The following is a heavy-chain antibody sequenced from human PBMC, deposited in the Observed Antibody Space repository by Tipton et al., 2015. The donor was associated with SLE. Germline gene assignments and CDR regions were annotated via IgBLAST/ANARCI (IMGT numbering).Heavy chain of an antibody. CDR3: AREGDIVVVVDAFDI. CDR1: GFTFSSYA. CDR2: ISYDGSNK. J-gene: IGHJ3*02. V-gene: IGHV3-30*04. Sequence: SLRLSCAASGFTFSSYAMHWVRQAPGKGLEWVAVISYDGSNKYYADSVKGRFTISRDNSKNTLYLQMNSLRAEDTAVYYCAREGDIVVVVDAFDIWGQRTMVTVSS. D-gene: IGHD2-15*01.